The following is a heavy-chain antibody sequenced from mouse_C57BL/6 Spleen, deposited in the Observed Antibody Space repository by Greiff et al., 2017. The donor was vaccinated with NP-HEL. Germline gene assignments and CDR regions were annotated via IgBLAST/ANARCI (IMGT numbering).Heavy chain of an antibody. CDR1: GFTFSSYA. CDR3: ARDEEIYAMDY. CDR2: ISDGGSYT. J-gene: IGHJ4*01. Sequence: EVKVVESGGGLVKPGGSLKLSCAASGFTFSSYAMSWVRQTPEKRLEWVATISDGGSYTYYPDNVKGRFTISRDNAKNNLYLQMSHLKSEDTAMYYCARDEEIYAMDYWGQGTSVTVSS. V-gene: IGHV5-4*01.